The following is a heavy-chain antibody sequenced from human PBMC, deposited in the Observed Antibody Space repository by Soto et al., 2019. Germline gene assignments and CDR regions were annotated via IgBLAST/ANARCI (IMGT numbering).Heavy chain of an antibody. CDR2: IWYDGSNK. CDR1: GFTFSSYG. V-gene: IGHV3-33*01. J-gene: IGHJ4*02. Sequence: GGSLRLSCAASGFTFSSYGMHWVRQAPGKGLEWVAVIWYDGSNKYYADSVKGRFTISRDNSKNTLYLQMNSLRAEDTAVYYCARNPSPDWNSDIFCDYWGQGTLVTVSS. D-gene: IGHD1-7*01. CDR3: ARNPSPDWNSDIFCDY.